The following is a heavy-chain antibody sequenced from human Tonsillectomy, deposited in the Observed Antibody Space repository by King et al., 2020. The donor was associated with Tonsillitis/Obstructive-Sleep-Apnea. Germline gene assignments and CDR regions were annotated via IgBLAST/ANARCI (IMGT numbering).Heavy chain of an antibody. CDR2: VYDGGST. CDR1: GGAISNFH. Sequence: QMQLQESGPGLVKASETLSLTCTVSGGAISNFHWSWIRQPPGKGLEWIGYVYDGGSTRYNPSLKSRATISVDTSKNHFSLKLNSVTAADTDVYYCARDSGVGRAYPFDYWGQGTLVTVSS. J-gene: IGHJ4*02. V-gene: IGHV4-59*01. D-gene: IGHD3-3*01. CDR3: ARDSGVGRAYPFDY.